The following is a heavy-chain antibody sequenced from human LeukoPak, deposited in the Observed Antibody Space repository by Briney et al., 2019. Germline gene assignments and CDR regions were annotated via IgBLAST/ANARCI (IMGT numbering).Heavy chain of an antibody. Sequence: GGSLRLSCAASGFTFSSYAMSWVRQAPGKGLEWVSAIIGSGVSTYYADSVKGRFTISNDNSKTMLSLQMKSLRAEDTAVYYCAKASVVGATPTAFDYWGQGTLVTVSS. V-gene: IGHV3-23*01. CDR1: GFTFSSYA. CDR3: AKASVVGATPTAFDY. CDR2: IIGSGVST. D-gene: IGHD1-26*01. J-gene: IGHJ4*02.